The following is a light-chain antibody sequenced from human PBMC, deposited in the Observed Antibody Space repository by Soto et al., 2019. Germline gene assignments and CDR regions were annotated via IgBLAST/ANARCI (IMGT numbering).Light chain of an antibody. CDR2: STN. CDR1: SGSVSTNYY. J-gene: IGLJ2*01. Sequence: QAVVNQEPSFSVSPGGTITLPCALNSGSVSTNYYPSWYQQTPGQAPRTLIHSTNTRSSGVPDRFSGSILGNKAALTITGAQADDESDFYCALFMGSGISVFGGGTKLTVL. CDR3: ALFMGSGISV. V-gene: IGLV8-61*01.